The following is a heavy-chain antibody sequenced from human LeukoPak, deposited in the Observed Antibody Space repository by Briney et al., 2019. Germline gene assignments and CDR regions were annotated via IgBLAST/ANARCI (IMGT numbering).Heavy chain of an antibody. V-gene: IGHV4-59*01. Sequence: SETLSLTCTVSGGSISSYYWSWIRQPPGKGLEWIGYIYYSGSTNYNPSLKSRVTISVDTSKNQFSLELSSVTAADTAVYYCASSRGGASYFDYWGQGTLVTVSS. D-gene: IGHD1-26*01. CDR3: ASSRGGASYFDY. CDR1: GGSISSYY. J-gene: IGHJ4*02. CDR2: IYYSGST.